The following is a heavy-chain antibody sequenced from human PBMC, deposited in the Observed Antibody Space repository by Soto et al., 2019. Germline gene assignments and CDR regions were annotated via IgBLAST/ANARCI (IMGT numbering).Heavy chain of an antibody. J-gene: IGHJ4*02. Sequence: GGSLRLSCAASGFTVSSNYMSWVRQAPGKGLEWVSVIYSGGSTYYADSVKGRFTISRDNSKDTLYLQMNSLRAEDTAVYYCARVVNDYVDYWGQGTLVTVSS. V-gene: IGHV3-66*01. CDR2: IYSGGST. CDR3: ARVVNDYVDY. D-gene: IGHD1-1*01. CDR1: GFTVSSNY.